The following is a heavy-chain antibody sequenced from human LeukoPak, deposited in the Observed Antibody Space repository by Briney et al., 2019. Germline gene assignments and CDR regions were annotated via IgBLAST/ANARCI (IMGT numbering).Heavy chain of an antibody. CDR3: ASNYYDSSGYYPHFDY. Sequence: ASVKVSCKXSGGTFSSYAISWVRQAPGQGFEWMGGIIPIFGTANYAQKFQGRVTITTDESTSTAYMELSSLRSEDTAVYYCASNYYDSSGYYPHFDYWGQGTLVTVSS. J-gene: IGHJ4*02. CDR2: IIPIFGTA. D-gene: IGHD3-22*01. V-gene: IGHV1-69*05. CDR1: GGTFSSYA.